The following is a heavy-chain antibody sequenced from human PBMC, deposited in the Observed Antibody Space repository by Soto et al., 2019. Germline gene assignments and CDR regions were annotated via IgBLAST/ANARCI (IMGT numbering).Heavy chain of an antibody. CDR1: GYTFTSYG. CDR2: ISAYNGNT. CDR3: AKHWALDYVRGAHRRAGMDV. Sequence: QVQLVQSGAEVKKPGASVKVSCKASGYTFTSYGISWVRQAPGQGLEWMGWISAYNGNTNYAQKLQGRVTMTTDTPPGTSEMGLRSLISDDAAFYYGAKHWALDYVRGAHRRAGMDVWGQRTTVTVSS. J-gene: IGHJ6*02. V-gene: IGHV1-18*01. D-gene: IGHD3-16*01.